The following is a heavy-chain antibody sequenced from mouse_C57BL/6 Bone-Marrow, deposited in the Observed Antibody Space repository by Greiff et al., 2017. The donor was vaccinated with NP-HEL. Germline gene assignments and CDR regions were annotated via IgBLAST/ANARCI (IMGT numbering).Heavy chain of an antibody. J-gene: IGHJ4*01. CDR3: TRWGDYYAMDY. V-gene: IGHV5-6*02. CDR1: GFTFSSYG. Sequence: EVKLVESGGDLVKPGGSLKLSCAASGFTFSSYGMSWVRQTPDKRLEWVATISSGGSYTYYPDTVKGRFTISRDNAKHTLYLQINSLKSEDTAMYYCTRWGDYYAMDYWGQGTSVTVSS. CDR2: ISSGGSYT.